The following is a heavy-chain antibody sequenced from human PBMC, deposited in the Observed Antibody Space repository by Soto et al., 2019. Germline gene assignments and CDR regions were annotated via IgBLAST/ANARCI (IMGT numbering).Heavy chain of an antibody. J-gene: IGHJ4*02. Sequence: QVQLVQSGAEVKKPGDSVKVSCKASGDTFNTNDFNWVRQATGQGLEWMGWMNPASGNTGIAQKFQGRVSLTMDTSTSIAYMELSSLTSEDTAMYYCTRGISDSWGQGTLVNVSS. CDR1: GDTFNTND. CDR2: MNPASGNT. V-gene: IGHV1-8*01. D-gene: IGHD3-3*02. CDR3: TRGISDS.